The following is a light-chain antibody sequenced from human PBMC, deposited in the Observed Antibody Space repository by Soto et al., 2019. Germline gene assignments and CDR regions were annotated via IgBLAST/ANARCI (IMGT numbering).Light chain of an antibody. CDR1: CRDVGGYNC. Sequence: QSALTQPRSGSWSPGQSVTISCTGTCRDVGGYNCVSWYQQHPGKAPQLIIYDVTQRPSGVPDRFSGSKSGNTASLSISGLQAEDEADYYCCSHSASYTFVFGTGTKVTV. V-gene: IGLV2-11*01. CDR3: CSHSASYTFV. CDR2: DVT. J-gene: IGLJ1*01.